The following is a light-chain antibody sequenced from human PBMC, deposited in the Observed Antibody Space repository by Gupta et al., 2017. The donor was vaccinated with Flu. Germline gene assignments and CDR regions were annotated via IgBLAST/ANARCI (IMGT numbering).Light chain of an antibody. CDR3: LQYHNWPQAAPWT. J-gene: IGKJ1*01. Sequence: SVSPGERATLSCRASQSVSTNLAWYQQKPGQTPRRLIYDASSRASGIPARFSGSGSGREFTLTISSLQSEELAVYYCLQYHNWPQAAPWTFGQGTKVEIK. CDR2: DAS. V-gene: IGKV3D-15*01. CDR1: QSVSTN.